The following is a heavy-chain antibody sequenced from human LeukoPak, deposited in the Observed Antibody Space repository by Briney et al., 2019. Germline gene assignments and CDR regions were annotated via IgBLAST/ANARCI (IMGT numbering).Heavy chain of an antibody. V-gene: IGHV3-7*03. D-gene: IGHD1-26*01. Sequence: GGSLRLSCAASGFTFSSYWMSWVRQAPGKGLEWVANIKQDGSEKYYVDSVKGRFTISRDNAKNSLYLQMNSLRAEDTAVYYCAKGSGSYFGRKNYYFDYWGQGTLVTVSS. CDR1: GFTFSSYW. J-gene: IGHJ4*02. CDR2: IKQDGSEK. CDR3: AKGSGSYFGRKNYYFDY.